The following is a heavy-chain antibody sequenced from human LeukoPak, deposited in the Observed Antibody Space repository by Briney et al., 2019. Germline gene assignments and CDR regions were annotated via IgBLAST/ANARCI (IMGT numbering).Heavy chain of an antibody. CDR1: GYSFSSYW. J-gene: IGHJ3*02. V-gene: IGHV5-51*01. CDR3: ARHLSRDGYNEYAFDI. Sequence: GESLKISCKGSGYSFSSYWIVWVRQMPGKGLEWMEIIYPGDSDTRYSPSFQGQVTISADKSISTAYLQWSSLKASDTAMYYCARHLSRDGYNEYAFDIWGQGTMVTVSS. D-gene: IGHD5-24*01. CDR2: IYPGDSDT.